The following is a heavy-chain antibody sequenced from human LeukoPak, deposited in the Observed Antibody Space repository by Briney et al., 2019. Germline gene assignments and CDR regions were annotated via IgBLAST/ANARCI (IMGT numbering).Heavy chain of an antibody. J-gene: IGHJ4*02. D-gene: IGHD3-10*01. CDR3: ARATYYYGSGSYYTLDY. CDR1: GGSISSGGYY. Sequence: SETLSLTCTVSGGSISSGGYYWSWIRQPPGTGLEWIGYIYHSGSTYYNPSLKSRVTISVDTSKNQFSLKLSSVTAADTAVYYCARATYYYGSGSYYTLDYWGQGTLVTVSS. CDR2: IYHSGST. V-gene: IGHV4-61*08.